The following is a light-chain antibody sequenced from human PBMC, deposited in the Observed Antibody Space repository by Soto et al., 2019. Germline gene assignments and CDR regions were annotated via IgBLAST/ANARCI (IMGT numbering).Light chain of an antibody. V-gene: IGKV1-13*02. CDR1: QGIRHY. J-gene: IGKJ5*01. CDR3: QQYDSFSST. CDR2: DSS. Sequence: IQMTQSPSSLSASVGDRVTITCRASQGIRHYLAWYQQKPGKVPKLLIYDSSSLESGVPSRFSGSGSGTEFSLTISSLQPDDFATYYCQQYDSFSSTFGQGTRLEIK.